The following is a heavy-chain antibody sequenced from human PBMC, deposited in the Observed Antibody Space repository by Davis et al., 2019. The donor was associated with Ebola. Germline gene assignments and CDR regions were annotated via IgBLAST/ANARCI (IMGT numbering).Heavy chain of an antibody. V-gene: IGHV1-18*01. D-gene: IGHD6-13*01. Sequence: ASVKVSCKASGYTFTSYGISWVRQAPGQGLEWMGWISAYNGNTNYAQKLQGRVTMTTDTSTSTAYMELRSLRSDDTAVYYCARDLGAAAGTGDYYYGMDVWGQGTTVTVSS. J-gene: IGHJ6*02. CDR3: ARDLGAAAGTGDYYYGMDV. CDR1: GYTFTSYG. CDR2: ISAYNGNT.